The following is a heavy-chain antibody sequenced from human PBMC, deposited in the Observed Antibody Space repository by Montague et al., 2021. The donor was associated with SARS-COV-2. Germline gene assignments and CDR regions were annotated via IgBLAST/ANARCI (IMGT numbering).Heavy chain of an antibody. CDR1: GFTFSSYR. D-gene: IGHD4-17*01. CDR2: IKQDGSEK. Sequence: SLRLSCAASGFTFSSYRMSWVRQAPGKGLEWVANIKQDGSEKYYVDSVKGRFTISRDNAKNSLYLQMNSLRAEDTAVYYCARDRIKYGPYNWFDPRGQGTLVTVSS. CDR3: ARDRIKYGPYNWFDP. J-gene: IGHJ5*02. V-gene: IGHV3-7*03.